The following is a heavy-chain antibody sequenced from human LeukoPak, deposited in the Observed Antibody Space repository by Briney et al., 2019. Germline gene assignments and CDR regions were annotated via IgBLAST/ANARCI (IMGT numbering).Heavy chain of an antibody. CDR1: GFTFSSYG. Sequence: PGGSLRLSCAASGFTFSSYGMHWVRQAPGKGLEWVAVIWYDGSNKYYADSVKGRFTISRGNSKNTLYLQMNSMRAEDTAVYYCAKAKGSTLEYSGQGTLVTVSS. CDR2: IWYDGSNK. J-gene: IGHJ4*02. CDR3: AKAKGSTLEY. D-gene: IGHD2-2*01. V-gene: IGHV3-33*06.